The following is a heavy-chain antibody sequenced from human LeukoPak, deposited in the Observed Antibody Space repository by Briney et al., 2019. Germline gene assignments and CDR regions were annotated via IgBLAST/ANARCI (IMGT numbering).Heavy chain of an antibody. CDR3: ARDPAAAGFYYYYSMDV. CDR1: GYTFTSYG. D-gene: IGHD6-13*01. J-gene: IGHJ6*03. CDR2: INTNTGNP. V-gene: IGHV7-4-1*02. Sequence: VASVKVSCKASGYTFTSYGMNWVRQAPGQGLEWMGWINTNTGNPTYAQGFTGRFVFSLDTSVSTAYLQISSLKAEDTAVYYCARDPAAAGFYYYYSMDVWGKGTTVTVSS.